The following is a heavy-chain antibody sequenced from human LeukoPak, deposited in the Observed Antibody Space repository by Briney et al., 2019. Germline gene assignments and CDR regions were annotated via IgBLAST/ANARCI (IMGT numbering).Heavy chain of an antibody. J-gene: IGHJ4*02. Sequence: SETLSLTCTVSGGSICSSGYYWGWIRQPPGMGLEWLANIYYSGSPYYNPSLESRVTVSVDTSKNHFSLNLTSVTATDTAIYYCARSAYYYDSIADYWGQGILVTVSS. CDR1: GGSICSSGYY. D-gene: IGHD3-22*01. CDR2: IYYSGSP. CDR3: ARSAYYYDSIADY. V-gene: IGHV4-39*02.